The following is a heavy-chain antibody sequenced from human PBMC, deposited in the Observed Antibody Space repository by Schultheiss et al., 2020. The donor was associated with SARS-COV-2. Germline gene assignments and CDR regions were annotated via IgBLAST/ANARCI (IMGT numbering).Heavy chain of an antibody. V-gene: IGHV3-23*01. CDR2: ISGSGGST. CDR1: GFTFSDYY. D-gene: IGHD5-18*01. Sequence: GGSLRLSCAASGFTFSDYYMSWVRQAPGKGLEYVSAISGSGGSTYYADSVKGRFTISRDNSKNTLYLQMNSLRAEDTAVYYCAKGDGGYSYGFEFDYWGQGTLVTVSS. CDR3: AKGDGGYSYGFEFDY. J-gene: IGHJ4*02.